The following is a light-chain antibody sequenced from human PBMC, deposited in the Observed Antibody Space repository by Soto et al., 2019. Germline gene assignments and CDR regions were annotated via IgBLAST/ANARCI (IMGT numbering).Light chain of an antibody. CDR3: STSTSSSTSYV. CDR1: SSDVGGYNY. CDR2: DVS. V-gene: IGLV2-14*01. J-gene: IGLJ1*01. Sequence: ALAQPASVSGSPGQSITISCTGTSSDVGGYNYVSWYQQHPGKAPKLMIYDVSNRPSGVSNRFSGSKSGNTASLTISGLQAEDEADYYCSTSTSSSTSYVFGTGTKVTVL.